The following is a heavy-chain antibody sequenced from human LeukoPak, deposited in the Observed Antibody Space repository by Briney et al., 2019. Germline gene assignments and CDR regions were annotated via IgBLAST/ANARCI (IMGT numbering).Heavy chain of an antibody. CDR1: GGSISSDDYY. Sequence: SQTLSLTCTVSGGSISSDDYYWSWIRQPPGDGLEWIGNIYYSARTLYNPSLKSRLTISLDTAKNHFSLNLTSVTAADTAVYYCAREATAGTGAFDYWGQGALVTVSS. V-gene: IGHV4-30-4*08. J-gene: IGHJ4*02. D-gene: IGHD6-13*01. CDR3: AREATAGTGAFDY. CDR2: IYYSART.